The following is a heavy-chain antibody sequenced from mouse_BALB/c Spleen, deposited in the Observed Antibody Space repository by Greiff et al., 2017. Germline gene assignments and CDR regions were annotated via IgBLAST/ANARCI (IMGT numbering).Heavy chain of an antibody. CDR3: ARSGLTGTDWYFDV. CDR2: ISYSGST. CDR1: GDSITSGY. Sequence: EVMLVESGPSLVKPSQTLSLTCSVTGDSITSGYWNWIRKFPGNKLEYMGYISYSGSTYYNPSLKSRISITRDTSKNQYYLQLNSVTTEDTATYYCARSGLTGTDWYFDVWGAGTTVTVSS. V-gene: IGHV3-8*02. D-gene: IGHD4-1*01. J-gene: IGHJ1*01.